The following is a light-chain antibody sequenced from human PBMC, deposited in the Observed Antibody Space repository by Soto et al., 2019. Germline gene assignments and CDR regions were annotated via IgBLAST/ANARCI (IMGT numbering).Light chain of an antibody. J-gene: IGKJ1*01. CDR2: AAS. CDR1: QGLVAC. V-gene: IGKV1-9*01. Sequence: DILLTQSPSFLSASVGDRVTITCRASQGLVACLAWYQQEPGKAPKLLIYAASTLQSGVPLSFSGSGSGTEFALTIGSLQPDYFATYYCQQYNTYSWTFGPGTKVDI. CDR3: QQYNTYSWT.